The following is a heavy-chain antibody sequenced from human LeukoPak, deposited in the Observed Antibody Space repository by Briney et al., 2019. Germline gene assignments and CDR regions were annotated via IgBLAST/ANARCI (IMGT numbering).Heavy chain of an antibody. V-gene: IGHV4-34*01. D-gene: IGHD6-13*01. Sequence: PETLSLTCAVYGGSFSGYYWSWIRQPPGKGLEWIGEINHSGSTNYNPSLKSRVTISVDTSKNQFSLKLSSVTAADTAVYYCARGRRIAAAGRNWFDPWGQGTLVTVSS. CDR2: INHSGST. J-gene: IGHJ5*02. CDR1: GGSFSGYY. CDR3: ARGRRIAAAGRNWFDP.